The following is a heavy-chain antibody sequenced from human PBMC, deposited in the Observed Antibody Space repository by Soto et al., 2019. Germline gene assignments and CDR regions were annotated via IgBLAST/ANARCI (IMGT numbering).Heavy chain of an antibody. CDR3: ARTGRSWHNDY. CDR2: ISGSGSTI. J-gene: IGHJ4*02. D-gene: IGHD6-13*01. Sequence: QVQLVESGGGLVKPGGSQRLSCAASGFIFSDYYMSWIRQSPGKGLEWISYISGSGSTIYYADSVKGRFTISRDNAKNSLYLQMNSLRAEDTAVYYCARTGRSWHNDYWGQGTLVTVSS. CDR1: GFIFSDYY. V-gene: IGHV3-11*01.